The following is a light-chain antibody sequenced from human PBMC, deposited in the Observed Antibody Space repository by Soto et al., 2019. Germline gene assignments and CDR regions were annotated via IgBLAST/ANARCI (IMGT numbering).Light chain of an antibody. J-gene: IGLJ3*02. V-gene: IGLV2-14*01. CDR1: SSDVGAYNY. CDR3: TSYTGSTTWV. Sequence: QSVLTQPASVSGSPGQSIAISCTGTSSDVGAYNYVSWYQHHPGKAPKLVIYEVNNRPSGVSSRFSGSKSDNTASLTISGLQAEDEADYYCTSYTGSTTWVFGGGTKLTVL. CDR2: EVN.